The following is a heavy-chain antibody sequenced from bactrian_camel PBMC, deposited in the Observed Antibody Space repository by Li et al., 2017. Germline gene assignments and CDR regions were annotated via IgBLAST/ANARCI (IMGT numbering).Heavy chain of an antibody. Sequence: HVQLVESGGDSVQAGGSLRLSCVASAPTYSINCMGWFRQAPGKQREEVAVAYISTRSAKYGDSVKGRFTITQDNGKNTVYLQMNNLKPEDTAMYYCAADHNRGCMGWPTVEYDITGQGTQVTVS. V-gene: IGHV3S53*01. J-gene: IGHJ4*01. CDR3: AADHNRGCMGWPTVEYDI. CDR1: APTYSINC. CDR2: YISTRSA. D-gene: IGHD3*01.